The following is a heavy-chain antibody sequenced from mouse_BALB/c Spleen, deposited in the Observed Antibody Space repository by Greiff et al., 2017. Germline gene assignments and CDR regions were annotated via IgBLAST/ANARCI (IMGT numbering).Heavy chain of an antibody. CDR2: IDPETGGT. J-gene: IGHJ3*01. CDR1: GYTFTDYE. V-gene: IGHV1-15*01. D-gene: IGHD2-14*01. CDR3: TRKDYRYSWFAY. Sequence: VQLQQSGAELVRPGASVTLSCKASGYTFTDYEMHWVKQTPVHGLEWIGAIDPETGGTAYNQKFKGKATLTADKSSSTAYMELRSLTSEDSAVYYCTRKDYRYSWFAYWGQGTLVTVSA.